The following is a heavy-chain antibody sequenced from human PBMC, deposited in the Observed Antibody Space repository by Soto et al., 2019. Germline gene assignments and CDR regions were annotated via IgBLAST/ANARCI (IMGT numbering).Heavy chain of an antibody. CDR1: GFTFSSYS. J-gene: IGHJ6*02. Sequence: EVQLVESGGGLVKPGGSLRLSCAASGFTFSSYSMNWVRQAPGKGLEWVSSISSSSSYIYYADSVKGRFTISRDNAKNSLYLQMNSLRAEDTVVYYCAGPSPPLGYYYCGMDVWGQGTAVTVSS. CDR3: AGPSPPLGYYYCGMDV. V-gene: IGHV3-21*01. CDR2: ISSSSSYI.